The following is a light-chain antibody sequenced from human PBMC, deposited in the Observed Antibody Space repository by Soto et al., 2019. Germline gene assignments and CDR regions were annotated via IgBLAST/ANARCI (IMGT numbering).Light chain of an antibody. V-gene: IGLV1-44*01. Sequence: QSVLTQPPSASGTPGQRVTISCSGSSSNIGSNTVNWYQQLPGTAPKLLIYSNNQRPSGVPDRFSGSTSGASASLAISGLQSDDEADYYCAAWDDSLNGHVVFGGGTKLTVL. CDR2: SNN. CDR3: AAWDDSLNGHVV. J-gene: IGLJ2*01. CDR1: SSNIGSNT.